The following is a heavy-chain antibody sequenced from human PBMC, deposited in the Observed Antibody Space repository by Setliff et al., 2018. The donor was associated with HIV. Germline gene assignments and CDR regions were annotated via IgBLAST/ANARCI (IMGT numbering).Heavy chain of an antibody. D-gene: IGHD5-12*01. Sequence: GGSLRLSCAASGFTFSSDGMHWVRQAPGKGLEWVGFIRYDGSNKYYADSVKGRFTISRDNSKNTLYLQMNSLRAEDTAVYYCAKDIPDVDPFWGQGTLVTVSS. V-gene: IGHV3-30*02. CDR3: AKDIPDVDPF. CDR2: IRYDGSNK. J-gene: IGHJ4*02. CDR1: GFTFSSDG.